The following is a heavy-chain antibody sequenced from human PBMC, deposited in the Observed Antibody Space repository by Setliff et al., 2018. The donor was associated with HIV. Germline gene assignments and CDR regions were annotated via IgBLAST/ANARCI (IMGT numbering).Heavy chain of an antibody. V-gene: IGHV3-33*08. Sequence: LSLSCGASGFTFSTYGMHWVRQAPGKGLEWVALIWYDESLNYYADSVKGRFTISRDNSKKTLFLQMNSLRAEDTGVYYCARSATNYNYYYYGMDVWGQGTTVTVSS. J-gene: IGHJ6*02. CDR3: ARSATNYNYYYYGMDV. D-gene: IGHD4-4*01. CDR1: GFTFSTYG. CDR2: IWYDESLN.